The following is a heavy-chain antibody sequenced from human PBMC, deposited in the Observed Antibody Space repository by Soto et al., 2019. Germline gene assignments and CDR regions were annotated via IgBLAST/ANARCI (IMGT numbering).Heavy chain of an antibody. D-gene: IGHD3-22*01. CDR3: ARWSRDSSGYLFPFGDAFDI. Sequence: ASVKVSCKASGGTFSSYAISWVRQAPGQGLEWMGGIIPIFGTANYAQKFQGRVTITADESTSTAYMELSSLRSEDTAVYYCARWSRDSSGYLFPFGDAFDIWGQGTMVTVSS. J-gene: IGHJ3*02. CDR2: IIPIFGTA. V-gene: IGHV1-69*13. CDR1: GGTFSSYA.